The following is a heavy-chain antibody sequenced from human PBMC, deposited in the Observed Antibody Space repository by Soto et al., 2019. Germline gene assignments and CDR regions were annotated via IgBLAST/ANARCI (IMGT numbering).Heavy chain of an antibody. CDR3: ARDMSRYDSGSGYVATTNWFDP. CDR2: IFYSGSA. D-gene: IGHD3-3*01. V-gene: IGHV4-31*03. J-gene: IGHJ5*02. Sequence: SETLSLTCIVSDDSISSGGYYWSWIRQHPVKGLEWXGYIFYSGSAFYNPSLKGRVTISVETSKHRFSLRLNSVTAADTAVYYCARDMSRYDSGSGYVATTNWFDPWGQGAMVTVSS. CDR1: DDSISSGGYY.